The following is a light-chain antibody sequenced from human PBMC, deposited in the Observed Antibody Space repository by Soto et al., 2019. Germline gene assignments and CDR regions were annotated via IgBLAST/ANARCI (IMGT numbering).Light chain of an antibody. V-gene: IGLV4-60*03. J-gene: IGLJ2*01. Sequence: QLVLTQSSSASASLGSSVKLTCTLSSGHSSNIIAWHQQQPGKAPRYLLKLERSGNYIKGSGVPDRFSGSSSGADRYLTISNPHSEDEADYYCETWDSNTRVFGGGTKLTVL. CDR2: LERSGNY. CDR1: SGHSSNI. CDR3: ETWDSNTRV.